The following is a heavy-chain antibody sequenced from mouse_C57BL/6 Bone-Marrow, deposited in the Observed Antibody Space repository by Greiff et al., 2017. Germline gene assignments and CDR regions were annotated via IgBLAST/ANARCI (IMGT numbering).Heavy chain of an antibody. CDR1: GFSLTSYG. D-gene: IGHD1-1*01. CDR3: ASSYYYGSSYAAY. Sequence: VHLVESGPGLVAPSQSLSITCTVSGFSLTSYGVDWVRQSPGKGLEWLGVIWGVGSTNYNSALKSRLSISKDNSKSQVFLKMNSLQTDDTAMYYCASSYYYGSSYAAYWGQGTLVTVSA. V-gene: IGHV2-6*01. CDR2: IWGVGST. J-gene: IGHJ3*01.